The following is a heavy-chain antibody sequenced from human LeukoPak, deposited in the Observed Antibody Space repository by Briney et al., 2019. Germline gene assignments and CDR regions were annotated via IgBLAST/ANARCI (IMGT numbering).Heavy chain of an antibody. CDR2: IYHSGST. V-gene: IGHV4-34*01. CDR3: ASYSSWGSSSGFYYYYYMDV. CDR1: GGSFSGYY. D-gene: IGHD6-6*01. J-gene: IGHJ6*03. Sequence: SSETLSLTCAVYGGSFSGYYWSWIRQPPGKGLEWIGEIYHSGSTNYNPSLKSRVTISVDKSKNQFSLKLSSVTAADTAVYYCASYSSWGSSSGFYYYYYMDVWGKGTTVTVSS.